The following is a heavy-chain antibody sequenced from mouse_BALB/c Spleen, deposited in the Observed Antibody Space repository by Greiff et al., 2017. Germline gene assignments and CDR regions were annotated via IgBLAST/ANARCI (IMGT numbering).Heavy chain of an antibody. CDR2: INPSTGYT. V-gene: IGHV1-7*01. Sequence: QVQLQQSGAELAKPGASVKMSCKASGYTFTSYWMHWVKQRPGQGLEWIGYINPSTGYTEYNQKFKDKATLTADKSSSTAYMQLSSLTSEDSAVYYCSYAMDDWGQGTSVTVSS. CDR1: GYTFTSYW. CDR3: SYAMDD. J-gene: IGHJ4*01.